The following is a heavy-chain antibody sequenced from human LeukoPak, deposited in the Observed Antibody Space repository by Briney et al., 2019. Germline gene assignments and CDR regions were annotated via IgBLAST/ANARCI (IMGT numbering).Heavy chain of an antibody. J-gene: IGHJ3*02. CDR2: INPNSGGT. CDR3: ARVHMNPDYYDSSGSGGAFDI. D-gene: IGHD3-22*01. Sequence: ASVKVSCKASGYTFTGYYMHWVRQAPGQGLEWMGWINPNSGGTNYAQKFQGRVTMTRDTSISTAYMELSRLRSDDTAVYYCARVHMNPDYYDSSGSGGAFDIWGQGTMVTVSS. V-gene: IGHV1-2*02. CDR1: GYTFTGYY.